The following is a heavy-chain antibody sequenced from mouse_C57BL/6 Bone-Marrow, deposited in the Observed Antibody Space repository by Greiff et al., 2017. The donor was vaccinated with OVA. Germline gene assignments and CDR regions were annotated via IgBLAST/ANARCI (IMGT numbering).Heavy chain of an antibody. CDR3: ARRGGKCGFAY. D-gene: IGHD1-1*02. J-gene: IGHJ3*01. V-gene: IGHV5-6*02. CDR1: GFTFSSYG. Sequence: EVMLVESGGDLVKPGGSLKLSCAASGFTFSSYGMSWVRQTPDKRLEWVATISSGGSYTYYPDSVKGRFTISRDNAKNTLYLQMSSLKSEDTAMYYGARRGGKCGFAYWGQGTLVTVAA. CDR2: ISSGGSYT.